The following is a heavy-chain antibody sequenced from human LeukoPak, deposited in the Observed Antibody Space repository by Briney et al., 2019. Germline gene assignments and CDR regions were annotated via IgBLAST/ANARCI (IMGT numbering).Heavy chain of an antibody. CDR3: AKAGSIWGSYREYFDY. J-gene: IGHJ4*02. V-gene: IGHV3-23*01. CDR2: ISGSGGST. D-gene: IGHD3-16*02. CDR1: GFTFSSYA. Sequence: PGGSLRLSCAASGFTFSSYAMSWVRQAPGKGLEWVSAISGSGGSTYYADSVKGRFTISRDNSKNTLYLQMNSLRAEDTAVYYCAKAGSIWGSYREYFDYWGQGTLATVSS.